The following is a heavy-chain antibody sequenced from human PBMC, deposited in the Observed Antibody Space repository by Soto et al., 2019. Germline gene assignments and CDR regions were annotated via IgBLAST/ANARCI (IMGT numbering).Heavy chain of an antibody. CDR2: ISSSSSTI. Sequence: EVQLVESGGGLVQPGGSLRLSCAASGFTFSIYSMNWVRQAPGKGLEWVSYISSSSSTIYYVDSVKGRFTISRDNAKNSVHLQMNSLRAEDTAVYYCAREVTCCARSGYYPCWGQGTLVTVSS. CDR1: GFTFSIYS. J-gene: IGHJ4*02. V-gene: IGHV3-48*01. CDR3: AREVTCCARSGYYPC. D-gene: IGHD3-3*01.